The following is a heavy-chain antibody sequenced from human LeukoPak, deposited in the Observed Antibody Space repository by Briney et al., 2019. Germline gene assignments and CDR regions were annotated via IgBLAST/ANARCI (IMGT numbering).Heavy chain of an antibody. D-gene: IGHD3-10*01. V-gene: IGHV3-30*02. CDR3: SGITMVRGVTPDY. CDR1: GFTFSSYG. CDR2: IRYDGSNK. J-gene: IGHJ4*02. Sequence: GGSLRLSCAASGFTFSSYGMHWVRQAPGKGLEWVAFIRYDGSNKYYADSVKGRFTISRDNSKNTLYLQMNSLRAEDTAVYYCSGITMVRGVTPDYWGQGTLVTVSS.